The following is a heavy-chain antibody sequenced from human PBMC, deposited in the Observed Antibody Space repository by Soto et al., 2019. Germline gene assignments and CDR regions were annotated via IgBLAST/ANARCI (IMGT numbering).Heavy chain of an antibody. Sequence: LRLAVAASGFTFRYWAIIFILQSPWERLEWFSSIGVIGEAPCYADSVKGRFIISRDNIRNTLYLQMSSLRVEDTAASYSAKDRPITMLRGYIRSSEYWGKGNMVSVS. D-gene: IGHD3-10*02. CDR3: AKDRPITMLRGYIRSSEY. J-gene: IGHJ4*02. V-gene: IGHV3-23*01. CDR1: GFTFRYWA. CDR2: IGVIGEAP.